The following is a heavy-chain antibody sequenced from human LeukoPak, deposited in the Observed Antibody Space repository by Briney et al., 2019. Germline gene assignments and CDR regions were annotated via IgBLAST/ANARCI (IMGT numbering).Heavy chain of an antibody. J-gene: IGHJ4*02. CDR3: AKDRGLTMGAESGY. CDR2: ISGSGGST. Sequence: GGSLRLSCAACGFTFSSYAMSWVRQAPGKGLEWVSAISGSGGSTYYADSVKGRFTISRDNSKNTLYLQMNSLRAEDTAVYYCAKDRGLTMGAESGYWGQGTLVTVSS. D-gene: IGHD1-26*01. CDR1: GFTFSSYA. V-gene: IGHV3-23*01.